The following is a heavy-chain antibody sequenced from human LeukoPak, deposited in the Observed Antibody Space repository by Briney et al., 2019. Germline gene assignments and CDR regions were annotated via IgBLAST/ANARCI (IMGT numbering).Heavy chain of an antibody. CDR2: INSDGSNT. Sequence: GGSLRLSCAASGFTFSSYGMHWVRQAPGKGLVWVSRINSDGSNTGYADSVKGRFTISRDNAKNTLYLQMNSLRAEDTAVYYCARDRWLRNYYYYGMDVWGQGTTVTVSS. V-gene: IGHV3-74*01. CDR1: GFTFSSYG. J-gene: IGHJ6*02. D-gene: IGHD5-12*01. CDR3: ARDRWLRNYYYYGMDV.